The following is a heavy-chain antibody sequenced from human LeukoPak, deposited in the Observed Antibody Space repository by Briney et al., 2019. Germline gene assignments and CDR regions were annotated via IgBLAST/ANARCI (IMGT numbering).Heavy chain of an antibody. CDR3: AKETWSNSFSDFDH. D-gene: IGHD3-3*01. J-gene: IGHJ4*02. CDR2: TSGNGRAT. CDR1: GFAFDEYG. V-gene: IGHV3-43*02. Sequence: GGSLRLSCAGSGFAFDEYGIHWVRQAPGKGLEWLSVTSGNGRATDYADSVKGRFTTSRDNNKSSLYLHINNLRTEDTALYYCAKETWSNSFSDFDHWGQGTLVTVSS.